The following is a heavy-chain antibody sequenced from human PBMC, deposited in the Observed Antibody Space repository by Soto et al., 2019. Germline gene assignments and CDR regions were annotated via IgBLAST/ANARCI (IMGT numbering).Heavy chain of an antibody. J-gene: IGHJ5*02. CDR3: AKALLGTYYYDSSGYFTPNWFDL. D-gene: IGHD3-22*01. V-gene: IGHV3-23*01. CDR1: GFTFSSYA. Sequence: GGSLRLSCAASGFTFSSYAMSWVRQAPGKGLEWVSGITGSGGSADDADSVKGRFTISRDNSKNTLYLQMNSLRAEDTAVYYCAKALLGTYYYDSSGYFTPNWFDLWGQGTLVTVSS. CDR2: ITGSGGSA.